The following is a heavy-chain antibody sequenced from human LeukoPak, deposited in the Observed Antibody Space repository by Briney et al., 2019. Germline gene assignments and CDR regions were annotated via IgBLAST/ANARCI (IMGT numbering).Heavy chain of an antibody. D-gene: IGHD5-12*01. Sequence: SVKVSCKASGGSFSRYAITWVRQAPGQGLEWMGGIIPIFGTANYAQKFQGRVTIIADESTSTAYMNLSSLTSEDTAVYYCAISGNSAYDGTRASDYWGQGTLVTVSS. CDR3: AISGNSAYDGTRASDY. J-gene: IGHJ4*02. CDR2: IIPIFGTA. CDR1: GGSFSRYA. V-gene: IGHV1-69*13.